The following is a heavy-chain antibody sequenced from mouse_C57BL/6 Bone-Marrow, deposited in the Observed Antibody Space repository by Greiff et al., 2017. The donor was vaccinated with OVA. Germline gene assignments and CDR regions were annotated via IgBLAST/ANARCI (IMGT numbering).Heavy chain of an antibody. J-gene: IGHJ3*01. CDR2: ISDGGSYT. CDR3: ARGGGYYYVGSPFAY. D-gene: IGHD1-1*01. V-gene: IGHV5-4*03. CDR1: GFTFSSYA. Sequence: EVKLMESGGGLVKPGGSLKLSCAASGFTFSSYAMSWVRQTPEKRLEWVATISDGGSYTYYPDNVKGRFTISRDNAKNNLYLQMSHLKSEDTAMYYCARGGGYYYVGSPFAYWGQGTLVTVSA.